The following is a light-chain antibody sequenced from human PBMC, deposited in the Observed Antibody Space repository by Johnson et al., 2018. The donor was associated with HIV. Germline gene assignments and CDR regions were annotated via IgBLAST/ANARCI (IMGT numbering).Light chain of an antibody. CDR2: QNN. CDR1: SSNIGNNY. V-gene: IGLV1-51*02. Sequence: QSVLTQPPSVSAAPGQKVTISCSGSSSNIGNNYVSWYQQLPGTAPKLLIYQNNKRPSSIPDRFSASKSGTSATLAITGLQTGDEADYFCGTWDSSLTGFVSGPGPDVPVL. CDR3: GTWDSSLTGFV. J-gene: IGLJ1*01.